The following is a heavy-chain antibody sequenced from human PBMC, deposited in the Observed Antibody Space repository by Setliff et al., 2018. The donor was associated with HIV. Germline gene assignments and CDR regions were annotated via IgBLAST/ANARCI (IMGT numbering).Heavy chain of an antibody. Sequence: KPSETLSLTCTVSGGSISRGSYYWSWIRQPAGKGLEWIVRIYTNGNTNYNPSLKSRVTASADTSKNQFSLKLTSVTAADTAVYYCARGDPFTDFDSWGQGTLVTVSS. D-gene: IGHD3-16*01. CDR3: ARGDPFTDFDS. CDR2: IYTNGNT. J-gene: IGHJ4*02. CDR1: GGSISRGSYY. V-gene: IGHV4-61*02.